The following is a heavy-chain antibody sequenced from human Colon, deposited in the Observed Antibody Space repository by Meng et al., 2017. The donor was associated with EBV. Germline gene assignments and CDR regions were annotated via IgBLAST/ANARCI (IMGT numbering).Heavy chain of an antibody. CDR2: QCHADDT. Sequence: RRTAGAGLVKPSETLSLTCIVSGGPISRTGTCGGWIRQPPGKGLEWIGSQCHADDTYYNPSLMGRVTISVDTSKNQVSLKLTSVTAADTSIYYCARHTFSGNPGGIDSWGQGILVTVSS. CDR3: ARHTFSGNPGGIDS. D-gene: IGHD4-23*01. CDR1: GGPISRTGTC. J-gene: IGHJ4*02. V-gene: IGHV4-39*01.